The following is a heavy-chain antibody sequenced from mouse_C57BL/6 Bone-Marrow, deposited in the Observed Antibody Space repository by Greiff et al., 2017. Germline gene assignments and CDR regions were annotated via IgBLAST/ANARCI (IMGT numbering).Heavy chain of an antibody. CDR3: ARREGLFYGNFMAY. Sequence: QVQLQQSGAELVKPGASVKISCKASGYAFTSYWMNWVKQRPGKGLEWIGHIYPGDGDTNYNGKFKGKATLTADKSSSTAYMQLSSLTSEDSEVYFCARREGLFYGNFMAYWGQGTLVTVSA. CDR1: GYAFTSYW. CDR2: IYPGDGDT. J-gene: IGHJ3*01. D-gene: IGHD2-1*01. V-gene: IGHV1-80*01.